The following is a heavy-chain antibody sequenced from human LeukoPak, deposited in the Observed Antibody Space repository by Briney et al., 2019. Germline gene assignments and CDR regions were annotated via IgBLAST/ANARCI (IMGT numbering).Heavy chain of an antibody. D-gene: IGHD2-15*01. Sequence: GGSLRLSCAASGFTFDDYAMHWVRQAPGKGLEWVSGISWNSGSIGYADSVKGRFTISRDNAKNSLYLQMNSLRAENTALYYCAKGLVVVAANDAFDIWGQGTMVTVSS. CDR1: GFTFDDYA. CDR2: ISWNSGSI. CDR3: AKGLVVVAANDAFDI. J-gene: IGHJ3*02. V-gene: IGHV3-9*01.